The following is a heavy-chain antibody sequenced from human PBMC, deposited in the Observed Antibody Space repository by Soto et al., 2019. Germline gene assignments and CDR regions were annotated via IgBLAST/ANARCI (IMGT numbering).Heavy chain of an antibody. CDR3: ASPKGCSSTSCQPTFDY. V-gene: IGHV1-69*01. J-gene: IGHJ4*02. CDR2: IIPIFGTA. CDR1: GGTFSSYA. Sequence: QVQLVQSGAEVKKPGSSVKVSCKASGGTFSSYAINWVRQAPGQGLEWMGGIIPIFGTANYAQKFKGRVTITADESTSPAYMELSSLRSEDTGVYYCASPKGCSSTSCQPTFDYLGQGTPVTVSS. D-gene: IGHD2-2*01.